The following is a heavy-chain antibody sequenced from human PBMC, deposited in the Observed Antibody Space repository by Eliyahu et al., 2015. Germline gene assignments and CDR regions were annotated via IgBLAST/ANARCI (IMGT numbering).Heavy chain of an antibody. CDR1: GYTFTSYG. D-gene: IGHD3-10*01. J-gene: IGHJ4*02. CDR2: ISPNNGNT. CDR3: TTGGFGSKVDH. V-gene: IGHV1-18*04. Sequence: QGQLVQSGAEVQKPGASVKVSCQASGYTFTSYGISWVRQVPGQGLEWMGWISPNNGNTNYAQKLQGRVTLTTDTSTSTAYMELRSLRSDDTAVYYCTTGGFGSKVDHWGQGTLVTVSS.